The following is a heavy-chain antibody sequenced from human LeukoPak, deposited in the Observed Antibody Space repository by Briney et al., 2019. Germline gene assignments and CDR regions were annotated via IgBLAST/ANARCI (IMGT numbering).Heavy chain of an antibody. D-gene: IGHD3-3*01. CDR1: GGSFSGYY. CDR3: AREIPRITIFGVVIDSPDAFDI. Sequence: PSETLSLTCAVYGGSFSGYYWSWIRQPPGKGLEWIGEINHSGSTNYNPSLKSRVTISVDTSKKQFSLKVRSVTAADTAVYYCAREIPRITIFGVVIDSPDAFDIWGQGTMVTVSS. J-gene: IGHJ3*02. V-gene: IGHV4-34*01. CDR2: INHSGST.